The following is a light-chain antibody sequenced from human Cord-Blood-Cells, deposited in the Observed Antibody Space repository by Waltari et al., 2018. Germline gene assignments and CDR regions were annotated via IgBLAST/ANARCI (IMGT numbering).Light chain of an antibody. CDR2: AAS. J-gene: IGKJ4*01. V-gene: IGKV1-39*01. Sequence: DIQMTQSPSSLSASVGDRVTITCRASQSISSYLNWYQQKPGKAPKLLIYAASSLQSGVPSRFSGSGSGTEFTRTISSLQPEDFATYYCQQSYSTPLTCGGGTKVEIK. CDR1: QSISSY. CDR3: QQSYSTPLT.